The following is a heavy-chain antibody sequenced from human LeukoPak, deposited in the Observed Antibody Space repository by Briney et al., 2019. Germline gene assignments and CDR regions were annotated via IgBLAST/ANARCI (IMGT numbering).Heavy chain of an antibody. Sequence: GGSLRLSCAASGFTFSSYWMHWVRQAPGKGLVWVSRINSDGSSTSYADSVKGRFTISRDNAKNTLYLQMNSLRAEDTAVYYCARGLYSSSWYVSFWFDPWGQGTLVTVSS. J-gene: IGHJ5*02. CDR2: INSDGSST. CDR1: GFTFSSYW. V-gene: IGHV3-74*01. D-gene: IGHD6-13*01. CDR3: ARGLYSSSWYVSFWFDP.